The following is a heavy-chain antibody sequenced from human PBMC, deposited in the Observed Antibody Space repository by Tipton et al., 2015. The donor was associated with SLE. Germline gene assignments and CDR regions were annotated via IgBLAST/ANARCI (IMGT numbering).Heavy chain of an antibody. CDR3: ARGMLTWRGAIIGADV. CDR2: IYHTGTS. Sequence: TLSLTCTVSGDSISSYNWWTWVRQPPGKGLEWIGEIYHTGTSNYNPSLKSRVTISVDPAKNQFSLKLTSVTAADTAVYYCARGMLTWRGAIIGADVWGQGTTVNVSS. J-gene: IGHJ6*02. CDR1: GDSISSYNW. V-gene: IGHV4-4*02. D-gene: IGHD2-8*01.